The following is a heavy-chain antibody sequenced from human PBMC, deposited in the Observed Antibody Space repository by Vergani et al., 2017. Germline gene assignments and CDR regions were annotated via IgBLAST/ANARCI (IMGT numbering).Heavy chain of an antibody. Sequence: EVQLVESGGGLVKPGGSLRLSCAASGFTFSSYSMNWVRQAPGKGLEWVSSISSSSSYIYYADSVKGRFTISRDNAKNSLYLQMNSLRAEDTAVYYCARWGQSSTVTTTPYYYYGMDVWGQGTTVTVSS. CDR3: ARWGQSSTVTTTPYYYYGMDV. CDR2: ISSSSSYI. CDR1: GFTFSSYS. V-gene: IGHV3-21*01. D-gene: IGHD4-11*01. J-gene: IGHJ6*02.